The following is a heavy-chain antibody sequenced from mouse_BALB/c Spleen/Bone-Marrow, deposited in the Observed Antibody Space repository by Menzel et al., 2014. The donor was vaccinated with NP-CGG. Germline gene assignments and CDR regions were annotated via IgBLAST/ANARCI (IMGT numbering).Heavy chain of an antibody. J-gene: IGHJ4*01. CDR3: TRDPYYYGSSYAMDY. V-gene: IGHV5-6-4*01. Sequence: VKLMESGGGLVKPGGSLKLSCAASGFTFSSYTMSWVRQTPEKRLEWVATISSGGSYTYYPDSVKGRFTISRDNAKNXLYLQMSSLKSEDTAMYYCTRDPYYYGSSYAMDYWGQGTSVTVSS. CDR2: ISSGGSYT. CDR1: GFTFSSYT. D-gene: IGHD1-1*01.